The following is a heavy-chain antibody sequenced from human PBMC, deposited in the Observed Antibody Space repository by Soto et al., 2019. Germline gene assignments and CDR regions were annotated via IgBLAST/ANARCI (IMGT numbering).Heavy chain of an antibody. D-gene: IGHD3-16*02. Sequence: ASVKVSCKASGYTFTGYYMHWVRQAPGQGLEWMGWISAYNGNTNYAQKLQGRVTMTIDTSTSTAYMELRSLRSDDTAVYYCARRLGELSFIDYWGQGTLVTVSS. CDR1: GYTFTGYY. CDR2: ISAYNGNT. CDR3: ARRLGELSFIDY. J-gene: IGHJ4*02. V-gene: IGHV1-18*04.